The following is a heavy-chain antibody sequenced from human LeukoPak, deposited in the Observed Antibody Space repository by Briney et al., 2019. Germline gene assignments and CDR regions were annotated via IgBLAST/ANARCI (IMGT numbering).Heavy chain of an antibody. CDR2: IYYSGTI. D-gene: IGHD3-16*01. CDR1: GGSISNYY. V-gene: IGHV4-59*01. J-gene: IGHJ3*02. Sequence: SETLTLTCTVSGGSISNYYWSWIRQPPGKGLEWIGYIYYSGTINYNPSLKSRVTISVDTSKNQFSLKLSSVTAADTAVYYCARGGKRDAFDIWGQGTMVTVSS. CDR3: ARGGKRDAFDI.